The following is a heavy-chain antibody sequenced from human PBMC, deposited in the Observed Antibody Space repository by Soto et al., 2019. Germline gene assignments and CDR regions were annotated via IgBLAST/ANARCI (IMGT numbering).Heavy chain of an antibody. V-gene: IGHV3-23*01. Sequence: GGSLRLSCAASGFTFSSYAMTWVRQAPGKGLEWVSSITASGGSTYYADSVKGRFTISRDNSKNTLYLQMNSLRTEDTAVYYCAKSGAMSYFDYWGLGTLVTVPS. CDR3: AKSGAMSYFDY. D-gene: IGHD2-2*01. CDR1: GFTFSSYA. CDR2: ITASGGST. J-gene: IGHJ4*02.